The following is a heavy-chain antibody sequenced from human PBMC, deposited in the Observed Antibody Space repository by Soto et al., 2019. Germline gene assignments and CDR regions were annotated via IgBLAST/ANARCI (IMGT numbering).Heavy chain of an antibody. CDR1: GYTFTSCG. D-gene: IGHD6-19*01. J-gene: IGHJ6*02. Sequence: GASVKVSGKASGYTFTSCGISWVRQAPGQGLEWMGWISAYNGNTNYAQKLQGRVTMTTDTSTSTAYMELRSLRSDDTAVYYCARDDLYSSGWYSYYYYGMDVWGQGTTVTVSS. CDR2: ISAYNGNT. V-gene: IGHV1-18*04. CDR3: ARDDLYSSGWYSYYYYGMDV.